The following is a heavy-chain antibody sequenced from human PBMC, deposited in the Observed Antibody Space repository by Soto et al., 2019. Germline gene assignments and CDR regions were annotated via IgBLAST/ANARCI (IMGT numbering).Heavy chain of an antibody. CDR2: IYSGGST. CDR3: ARVARSSPDGHAFDI. J-gene: IGHJ3*02. Sequence: EVQLVETGGGLIQPGGSLRLSCAASGFTVSSNYMSWVRQAPGKGLEWVSVIYSGGSTYYADSVKGRFTISRDNSKNTLYLQRNSRRAEDTAVYYWARVARSSPDGHAFDIWGQGTMVTVSS. CDR1: GFTVSSNY. D-gene: IGHD6-13*01. V-gene: IGHV3-53*02.